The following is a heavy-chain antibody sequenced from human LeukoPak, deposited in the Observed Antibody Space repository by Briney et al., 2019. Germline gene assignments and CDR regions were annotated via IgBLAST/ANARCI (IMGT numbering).Heavy chain of an antibody. D-gene: IGHD2-2*02. CDR2: ISAYNGNT. V-gene: IGHV1-18*01. CDR3: ARQKYQLLYHYYYYGMDV. CDR1: GYTFTSYG. J-gene: IGHJ6*02. Sequence: GASVKVSCKASGYTFTSYGISWVRQAPGQGLEWMGWISAYNGNTNYAQKLQGRVTMTTDTSTSTAYMELRSLRSDDTAVYYCARQKYQLLYHYYYYGMDVWGQGTTVTVSS.